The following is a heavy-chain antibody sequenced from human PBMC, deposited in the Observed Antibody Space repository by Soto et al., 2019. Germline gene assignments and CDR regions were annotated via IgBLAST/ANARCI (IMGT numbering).Heavy chain of an antibody. V-gene: IGHV4-31*03. CDR3: ARGVLY. J-gene: IGHJ4*02. CDR1: GGSISSGGYF. D-gene: IGHD1-1*01. CDR2: IFYSGTT. Sequence: SETLSLTCTVSGGSISSGGYFWSWIRQPPGKGLEWIGNIFYSGTTYYNPSLKNRVTISVDTSKNQFSLKLSSVTAADTAVYFCARGVLYWGQGTLVTV.